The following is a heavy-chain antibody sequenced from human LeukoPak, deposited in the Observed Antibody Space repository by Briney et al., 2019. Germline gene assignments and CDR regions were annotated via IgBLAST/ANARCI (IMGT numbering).Heavy chain of an antibody. Sequence: GGSLRLSCAASGFTFSSYATNWVRQAPGKGLEWVSVISGSGGSTSYADSVKGRFTISRDNSKNTLYLQMNSLRAEDTALYYCAKDYQYGSGTWYYFDYWGQGTLVTVS. J-gene: IGHJ4*02. CDR2: ISGSGGST. CDR3: AKDYQYGSGTWYYFDY. V-gene: IGHV3-23*01. D-gene: IGHD3-10*01. CDR1: GFTFSSYA.